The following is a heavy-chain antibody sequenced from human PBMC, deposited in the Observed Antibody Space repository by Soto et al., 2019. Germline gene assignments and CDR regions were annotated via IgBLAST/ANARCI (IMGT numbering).Heavy chain of an antibody. V-gene: IGHV3-30*02. D-gene: IGHD5-18*01. CDR1: GITFSDYG. Sequence: PGGSLRLSCADSGITFSDYGMHWVRQAPGKGLEWVAGVWKDGSNRYYVDSVKGRFTISRDNSKNTLYLQMNSLRDEDTAVYYCAKVPRGSNFGYYNFWGQGTLVTVSS. CDR3: AKVPRGSNFGYYNF. J-gene: IGHJ4*02. CDR2: VWKDGSNR.